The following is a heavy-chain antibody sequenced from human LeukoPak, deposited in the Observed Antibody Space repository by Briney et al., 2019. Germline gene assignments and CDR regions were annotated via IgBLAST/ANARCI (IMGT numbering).Heavy chain of an antibody. CDR2: MNPNSGNT. J-gene: IGHJ5*02. V-gene: IGHV1-8*01. CDR1: GYTFTSYD. CDR3: ARGPWGTTMVRGAKSWFDP. Sequence: ASVKVSCKASGYTFTSYDINWVRQATGQGLEWMGWMNPNSGNTGYAQKFQGRVTMTRNTSISTAYMELSSLRSEDTAVYYCARGPWGTTMVRGAKSWFDPWGQGTLVTVSS. D-gene: IGHD3-10*01.